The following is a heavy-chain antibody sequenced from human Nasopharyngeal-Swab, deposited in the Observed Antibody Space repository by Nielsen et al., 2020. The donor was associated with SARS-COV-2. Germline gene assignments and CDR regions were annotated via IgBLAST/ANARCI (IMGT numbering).Heavy chain of an antibody. CDR3: ARVRYYYDSSGYYHPRSESGFTDAFDI. CDR1: GYTFTSYA. D-gene: IGHD3-22*01. J-gene: IGHJ3*02. CDR2: INAGNGNT. V-gene: IGHV1-3*01. Sequence: ASVKVSCKASGYTFTSYAMHWVRPAPGQRLEWMGWINAGNGNTKYSQKFQGRVTITRDTSASTAYMELSSLRSEDTAVYYCARVRYYYDSSGYYHPRSESGFTDAFDIWGQGTMVTVSS.